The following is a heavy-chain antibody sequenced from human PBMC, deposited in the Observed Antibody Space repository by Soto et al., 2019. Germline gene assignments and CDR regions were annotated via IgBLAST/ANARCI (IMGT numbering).Heavy chain of an antibody. CDR1: GGSISSNNW. D-gene: IGHD1-1*01. CDR2: IYHDGNT. CDR3: AKLDGGGY. Sequence: QVQLQESGPGLVTPSGTLSLTCAVSGGSISSNNWWSWVRQPPGKGLEWIGEIYHDGNTHYNPSLKSRVTISVDKSKNHFALILSSLTAADTAVYYCAKLDGGGYWGQGTLDTVSS. J-gene: IGHJ4*02. V-gene: IGHV4-4*02.